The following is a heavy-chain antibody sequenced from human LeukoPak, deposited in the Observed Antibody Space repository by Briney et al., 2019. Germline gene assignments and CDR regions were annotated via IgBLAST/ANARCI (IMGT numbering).Heavy chain of an antibody. J-gene: IGHJ3*02. CDR3: AKETRITMIVVGLDAFDI. V-gene: IGHV3-9*01. CDR1: GFTFDDYA. Sequence: PGGSLRLSCAASGFTFDDYAMHWVRQAPGKGLEWVSGISWNSGSIGYADSVKGRFTISRDNAKNSLYLQMNSLRAEDTALYYCAKETRITMIVVGLDAFDIWGQGTMVTVSS. CDR2: ISWNSGSI. D-gene: IGHD3-22*01.